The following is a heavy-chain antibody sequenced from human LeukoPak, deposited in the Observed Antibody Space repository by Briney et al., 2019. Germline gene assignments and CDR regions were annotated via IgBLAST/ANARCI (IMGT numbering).Heavy chain of an antibody. D-gene: IGHD2-2*01. Sequence: ASVKVSCKASGYTFTGYYIHWVRQAPGQGLEWMGWINPHSGGTNYAQKFQGGVTMTRDTSITTAYMELSSLRSNDTAVYYCARDVGEYCSSTNCYASHYWGQGTLVTVSS. CDR2: INPHSGGT. CDR1: GYTFTGYY. V-gene: IGHV1-2*02. J-gene: IGHJ4*02. CDR3: ARDVGEYCSSTNCYASHY.